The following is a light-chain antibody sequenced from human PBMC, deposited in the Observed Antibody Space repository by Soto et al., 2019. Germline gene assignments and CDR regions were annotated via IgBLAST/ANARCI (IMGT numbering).Light chain of an antibody. CDR1: SSDVGGYNY. CDR2: EVS. CDR3: SSYAGSNNLV. J-gene: IGLJ2*01. V-gene: IGLV2-8*01. Sequence: QSALTQPPSASGSPGQSVTISCTGTSSDVGGYNYVSWYQQHPGKAPKLMIYEVSKRPSGVPDRVSGSKSGNTASLTVSGLKAEDEADYYGSSYAGSNNLVFGGGTKLTVL.